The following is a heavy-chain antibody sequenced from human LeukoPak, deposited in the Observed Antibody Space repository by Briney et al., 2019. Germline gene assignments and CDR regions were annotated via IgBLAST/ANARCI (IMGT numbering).Heavy chain of an antibody. D-gene: IGHD3-10*01. J-gene: IGHJ4*02. CDR1: GFTFSSYA. CDR2: ISGSGGST. V-gene: IGHV3-23*01. CDR3: AKVLNYYGSGYFDY. Sequence: GGSLRLSCAASGFTFSSYAMSWVRQAPGKGLEWVSAISGSGGSTHYADSVKGRFTISRDNSKNALYLQMNSLRAEDTAVYYCAKVLNYYGSGYFDYWGQGTLVTVSS.